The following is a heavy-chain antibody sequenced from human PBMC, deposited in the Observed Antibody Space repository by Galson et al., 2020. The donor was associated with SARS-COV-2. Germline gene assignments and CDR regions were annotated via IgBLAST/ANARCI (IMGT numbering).Heavy chain of an antibody. J-gene: IGHJ4*02. Sequence: GGSLRLSCAASGFTFSSFAMHWVRQVPGKGLEWVAVISYDGSKKYYADSVKGRLTISRDNSMNTLYLQMNSLRAEDTAVYFCARGWLQPTGFDYWGQGTLVTVSS. D-gene: IGHD5-18*01. CDR3: ARGWLQPTGFDY. CDR2: ISYDGSKK. V-gene: IGHV3-30*04. CDR1: GFTFSSFA.